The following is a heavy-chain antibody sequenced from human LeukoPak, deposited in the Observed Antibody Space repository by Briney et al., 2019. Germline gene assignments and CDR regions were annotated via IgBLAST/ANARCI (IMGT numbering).Heavy chain of an antibody. CDR3: ARHRYSSSSSYFDY. D-gene: IGHD6-6*01. J-gene: IGHJ4*02. Sequence: SETLSLTCTVSGGSISGYYWSWIRQPPGKGLEWSGYIYSNGSTNYDPSLKSRVTMSVDTSKNHFSLKLGSVTAADTAVYYCARHRYSSSSSYFDYWGQGTLVTVSS. V-gene: IGHV4-59*08. CDR2: IYSNGST. CDR1: GGSISGYY.